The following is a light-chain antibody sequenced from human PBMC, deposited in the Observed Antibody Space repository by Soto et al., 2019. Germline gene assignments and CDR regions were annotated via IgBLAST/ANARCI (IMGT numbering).Light chain of an antibody. CDR3: QQRNSYPHT. Sequence: TQLTQSPSSLSASVGDRVTITCRASQGVSSYLAWYQQKPGKAPTLLIHSSSTVQSGVTSRFSGSRSGTDFTHTLSGLQPDDSATYYCQQRNSYPHTFGQGTKLEV. CDR1: QGVSSY. CDR2: SSS. J-gene: IGKJ2*01. V-gene: IGKV1-9*01.